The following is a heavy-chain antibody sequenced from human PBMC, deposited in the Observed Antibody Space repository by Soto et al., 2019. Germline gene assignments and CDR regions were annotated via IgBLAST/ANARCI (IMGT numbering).Heavy chain of an antibody. D-gene: IGHD2-2*01. Sequence: GAPVKVSCKASGYTFTSYAMHWVRQAPGQRLEWMGWINAGNGNTKYSQKFQGRVTITRDTSASTAYMELSSLRSEDTAVYYCASCSSTICYLNGLDPEYIQHWGQATLVTVSS. CDR1: GYTFTSYA. J-gene: IGHJ1*01. V-gene: IGHV1-3*01. CDR3: ASCSSTICYLNGLDPEYIQH. CDR2: INAGNGNT.